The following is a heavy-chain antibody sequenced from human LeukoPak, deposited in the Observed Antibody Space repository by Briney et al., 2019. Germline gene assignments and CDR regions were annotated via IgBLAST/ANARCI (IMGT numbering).Heavy chain of an antibody. V-gene: IGHV1-69*01. CDR1: GDTFRSYA. CDR3: ARGGYYDILTGYPHPFDY. D-gene: IGHD3-9*01. Sequence: SVKLSCKSSGDTFRSYAISCVRQAPAQGLVWMGGIIPLCCTANYAQKFQGRVTITADESTSTAYMELSSLRSEDTAVYYCARGGYYDILTGYPHPFDYWGQGTLVTVSS. J-gene: IGHJ4*02. CDR2: IIPLCCTA.